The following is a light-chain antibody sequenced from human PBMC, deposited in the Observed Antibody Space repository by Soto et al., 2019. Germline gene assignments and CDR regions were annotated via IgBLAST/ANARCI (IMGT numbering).Light chain of an antibody. V-gene: IGKV1-5*01. CDR2: EAS. Sequence: DIQMTQSPATMSASVGDSVTRTCRASESISHWLAWYPQKPGNAPKFLIYEASSLESGVPSRFSGIGAGTDFTLTISSLHHEDCETYYCQQSDSVLGTFGPGTKVEI. J-gene: IGKJ1*01. CDR1: ESISHW. CDR3: QQSDSVLGT.